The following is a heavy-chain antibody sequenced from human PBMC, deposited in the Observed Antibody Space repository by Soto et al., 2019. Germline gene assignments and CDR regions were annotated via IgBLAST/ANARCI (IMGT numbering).Heavy chain of an antibody. CDR2: IYYSGST. D-gene: IGHD3-22*01. CDR3: ARDQYYYDSSGYYLLGMDV. J-gene: IGHJ6*02. Sequence: SETLSLTCTVSGASISSGGYYWSGIRQHQGKGLEWIGYIYYSGSTYYNPSLNSRVTISVDTSKNQFSLKLSSVTAADTAVYYCARDQYYYDSSGYYLLGMDVWGQGTTVTVSS. V-gene: IGHV4-31*03. CDR1: GASISSGGYY.